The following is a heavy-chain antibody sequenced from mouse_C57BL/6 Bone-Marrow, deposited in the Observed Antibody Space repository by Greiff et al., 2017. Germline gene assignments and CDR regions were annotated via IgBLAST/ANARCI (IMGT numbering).Heavy chain of an antibody. D-gene: IGHD2-14*01. CDR1: GYTFTDYY. CDR2: INPYNGGT. CDR3: AGGVLDY. V-gene: IGHV1-19*01. J-gene: IGHJ2*01. Sequence: VHVKQSGPVLVKPGASVKMSCKASGYTFTDYYMNWVKQSHGKSLEWIGVINPYNGGTSYNQKFKGKATLTVDKSSSTAYMELNSLTSEDSAVYYCAGGVLDYWGQGTTLTVSS.